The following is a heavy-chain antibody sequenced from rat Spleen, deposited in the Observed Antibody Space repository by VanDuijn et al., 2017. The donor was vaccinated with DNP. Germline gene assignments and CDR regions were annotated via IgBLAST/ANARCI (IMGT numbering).Heavy chain of an antibody. CDR1: GFSLPDYS. V-gene: IGHV2-19*01. Sequence: QVQLKESGPGMVQPSQTLSLTCTVSGFSLPDYSVHWVRQPPGKGLEWMGRVQSDGNTDYNSVLKSRLSISRDTSKSQVFLKMNSLQTEDTAMYFCARSYSGFDYWGQGVMVTVSS. CDR3: ARSYSGFDY. CDR2: VQSDGNT. D-gene: IGHD1-1*01. J-gene: IGHJ2*01.